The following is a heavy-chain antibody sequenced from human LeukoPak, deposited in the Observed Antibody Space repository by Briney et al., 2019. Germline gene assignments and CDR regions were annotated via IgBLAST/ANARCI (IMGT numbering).Heavy chain of an antibody. CDR1: GGSISSYY. V-gene: IGHV4-59*01. D-gene: IGHD6-13*01. CDR3: ARDVLAAAGTEL. Sequence: PSETLSFTCTVSGGSISSYYWSWLRQPPGKGLEWIGYIYYSGSTNYNPSLKSRVTISVDTSKNQFSLKLSSVTAAGTAVYYCARDVLAAAGTELWGQGTLVTVSS. CDR2: IYYSGST. J-gene: IGHJ4*02.